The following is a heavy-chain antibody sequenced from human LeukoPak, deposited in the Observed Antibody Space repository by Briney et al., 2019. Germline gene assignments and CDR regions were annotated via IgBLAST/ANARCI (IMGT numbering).Heavy chain of an antibody. CDR1: GFTFSSNW. V-gene: IGHV3-74*01. D-gene: IGHD3-10*01. Sequence: GGSLRLSCAASGFTFSSNWMHWVRQAPGKGLVWVSRIKSDGSSTSYADSVKGRFTISRDNAKNTLYLQMNSLRADDTAVYYCVKDRVDGSGSQFDSWGQGSLVIVSS. CDR3: VKDRVDGSGSQFDS. J-gene: IGHJ4*02. CDR2: IKSDGSST.